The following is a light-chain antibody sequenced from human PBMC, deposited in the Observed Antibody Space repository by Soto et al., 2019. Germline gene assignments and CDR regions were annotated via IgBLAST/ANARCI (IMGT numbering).Light chain of an antibody. CDR1: SSDVGGYDY. V-gene: IGLV2-14*03. CDR2: DAN. Sequence: QSALAQPASVSGSLGQSITISCTGTSSDVGGYDYVSWYQQHPGKAPKLMIYDANNRPSGVSNRFSGSKSGNTASLTISGLQAEDEADYYCNSYTSSSTVIFGGGTKVTVL. J-gene: IGLJ2*01. CDR3: NSYTSSSTVI.